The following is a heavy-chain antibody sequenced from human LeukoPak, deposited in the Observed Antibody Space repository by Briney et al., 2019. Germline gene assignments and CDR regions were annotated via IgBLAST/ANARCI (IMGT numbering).Heavy chain of an antibody. D-gene: IGHD3-10*01. V-gene: IGHV4-31*03. CDR2: ISHSGST. CDR3: ARERPYYGSGNFVGMDV. J-gene: IGHJ6*02. Sequence: PSQTLPLTCIVSGASVSSGDYYWTWIRQHPGEGLEWIGYISHSGSTSYNPSLESRVSISADTSKNQFSLRLSAVTAADTAVYYCARERPYYGSGNFVGMDVWGQGTTVSVS. CDR1: GASVSSGDYY.